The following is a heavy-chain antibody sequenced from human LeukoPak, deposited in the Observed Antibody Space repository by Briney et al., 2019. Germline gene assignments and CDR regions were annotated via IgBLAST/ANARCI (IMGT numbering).Heavy chain of an antibody. CDR1: GFSFSNYG. CDR3: AREQSVFDNWLDP. J-gene: IGHJ5*02. D-gene: IGHD6-19*01. CDR2: IWYDESNE. V-gene: IGHV3-33*01. Sequence: PGGSPRLSCEASGFSFSNYGMHWVRQAPGKGLEWVAVIWYDESNEYYADSVKGRFIISRNNSKNTLYLEMSSLRAEDTAVYYCAREQSVFDNWLDPWGQGTLVTVSS.